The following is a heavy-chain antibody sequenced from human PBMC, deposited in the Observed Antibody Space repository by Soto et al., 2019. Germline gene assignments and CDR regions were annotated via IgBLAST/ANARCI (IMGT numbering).Heavy chain of an antibody. CDR3: GRSDSNYAPFDY. Sequence: QLQLQESGPGLVKPSETLSLTCTVSGGSISSSSYYWGWIRQPPGKGLEWIGSIYYSGSTYYNPSIKRRVTIFVDTSKNQFALKLSSVTAADTAVYYCGRSDSNYAPFDYWGQGTLVTVSS. CDR2: IYYSGST. J-gene: IGHJ4*02. CDR1: GGSISSSSYY. V-gene: IGHV4-39*01. D-gene: IGHD4-4*01.